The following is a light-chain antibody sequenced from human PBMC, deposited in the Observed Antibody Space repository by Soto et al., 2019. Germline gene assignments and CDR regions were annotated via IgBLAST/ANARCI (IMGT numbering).Light chain of an antibody. CDR3: QQYGNSPPNT. Sequence: EIVLTQSPGTLSLSPGERATLSCRASQSVSSSYLAWYQQNPGQAPRVLIYAASSRATGIPDRFSGSGYGTEFTLTISRLEPEDFAVYFCQQYGNSPPNTFGQGTKVEIK. CDR2: AAS. CDR1: QSVSSSY. J-gene: IGKJ2*01. V-gene: IGKV3-20*01.